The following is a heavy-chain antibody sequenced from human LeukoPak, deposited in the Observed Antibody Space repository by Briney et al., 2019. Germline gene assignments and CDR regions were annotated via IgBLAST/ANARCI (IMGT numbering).Heavy chain of an antibody. V-gene: IGHV3-33*08. D-gene: IGHD3-22*01. CDR1: GFTFSSYG. CDR3: ARDLGTYYYDKNWFDP. CDR2: IWYDGSNK. J-gene: IGHJ5*02. Sequence: PGGSLRLSCAASGFTFSSYGMHWVRQAPGKGLEGVAVIWYDGSNKYYADSVKGRFTISRDNSKNTLYLQMNSLRAEDTAVYYCARDLGTYYYDKNWFDPWGQGTLVTVSS.